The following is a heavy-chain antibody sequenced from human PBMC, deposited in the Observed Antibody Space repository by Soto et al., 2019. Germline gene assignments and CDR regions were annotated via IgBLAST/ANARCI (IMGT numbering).Heavy chain of an antibody. J-gene: IGHJ6*02. V-gene: IGHV4-31*03. Sequence: QVQLQESGPGLVKPSQTLSLTCTVSGGSISSGGYYWSWIRQHPGKGLEWIGYIYYRGSTYYNPYLKSRVTISVDTSKNQFSLKLSSVTAADTAVYYCARDPWGVWNHGYYYYYGMDVWGQGTTVTVSS. D-gene: IGHD1-1*01. CDR1: GGSISSGGYY. CDR3: ARDPWGVWNHGYYYYYGMDV. CDR2: IYYRGST.